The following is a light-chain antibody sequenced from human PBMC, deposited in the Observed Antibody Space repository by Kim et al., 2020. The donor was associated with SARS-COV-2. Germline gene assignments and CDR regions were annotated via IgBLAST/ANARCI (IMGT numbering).Light chain of an antibody. CDR2: HVN. Sequence: ITTACPGTSSDVGAPKYNYVSWYQQHPDKAPRLIIHHVNQRPSGVTGRFSGSKSGNTASLTISGLQAEDEADYYCSSYTTISTWVFGGGTQLTVL. CDR3: SSYTTISTWV. CDR1: SSDVGAPKYNY. J-gene: IGLJ3*02. V-gene: IGLV2-14*03.